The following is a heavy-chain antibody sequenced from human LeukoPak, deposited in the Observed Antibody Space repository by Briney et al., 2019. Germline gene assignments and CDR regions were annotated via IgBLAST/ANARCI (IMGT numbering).Heavy chain of an antibody. CDR1: GGSISSGGYY. D-gene: IGHD2-2*01. J-gene: IGHJ6*02. Sequence: PSQTLSLTCTVSGGSISSGGYYWSWIRQHPGKGLEWIGYIYYSGSTYYNPSLKSRLTISVATSKTQFSLKLRPVTAADTAVYYCARNTPSQVVPAAMLHYYYYGMDVWGQGTTVTVSS. V-gene: IGHV4-31*03. CDR3: ARNTPSQVVPAAMLHYYYYGMDV. CDR2: IYYSGST.